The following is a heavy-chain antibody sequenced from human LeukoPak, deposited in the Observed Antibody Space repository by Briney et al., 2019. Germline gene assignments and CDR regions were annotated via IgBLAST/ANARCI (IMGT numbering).Heavy chain of an antibody. Sequence: SETLSLTCAVYGGSFSGYYWSWIRQPPGKGLEWIGGINDSGSTNYNPSLKSRVTISVNTSKNQFSLMLSSVTAADTAVYYCARCRPYYYDSSGYYNWFDPWGQGTLVTVSS. D-gene: IGHD3-22*01. V-gene: IGHV4-34*01. J-gene: IGHJ5*02. CDR2: INDSGST. CDR1: GGSFSGYY. CDR3: ARCRPYYYDSSGYYNWFDP.